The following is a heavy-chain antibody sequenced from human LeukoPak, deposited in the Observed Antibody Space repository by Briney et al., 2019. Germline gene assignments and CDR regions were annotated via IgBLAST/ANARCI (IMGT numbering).Heavy chain of an antibody. J-gene: IGHJ3*01. CDR1: GITLNSYW. CDR3: ARVGITMVRTDAFDV. V-gene: IGHV3-74*01. D-gene: IGHD3-10*01. CDR2: INSEGSST. Sequence: GGSLTLSCAASGITLNSYWMHWVRQAPGKGLVWVSRINSEGSSTSYADSVKGRFTISRDNAKNTLYLQMNSLRAEDTAVYYCARVGITMVRTDAFDVWGLGTMVTVSS.